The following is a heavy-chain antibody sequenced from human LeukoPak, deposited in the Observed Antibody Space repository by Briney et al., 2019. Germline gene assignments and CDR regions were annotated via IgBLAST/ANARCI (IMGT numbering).Heavy chain of an antibody. CDR2: ISGSGGST. J-gene: IGHJ3*01. Sequence: PGGSLRLSCAASGFTFSSCAMSWVRQAPGKGLEWVSAISGSGGSTYYADSVKGRFTISRDNSKNTLYLQMNSLRAEDTAVYYCAKDFPPYYYDSSGYYSNWGQGTMVTVSS. CDR3: AKDFPPYYYDSSGYYSN. D-gene: IGHD3-22*01. CDR1: GFTFSSCA. V-gene: IGHV3-23*01.